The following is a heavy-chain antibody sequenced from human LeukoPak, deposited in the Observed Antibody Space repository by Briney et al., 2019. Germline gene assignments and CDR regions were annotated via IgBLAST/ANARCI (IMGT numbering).Heavy chain of an antibody. CDR1: GGSSSGYY. CDR3: ARVYCSSTSCPYYYYGMDV. Sequence: SETLSLTCAVYGGSSSGYYWSWIRQPPGKGLEGIGEINHSGSTNYNPSLKSRVTISVDTSKNQFSLKLSSVTAADTAVYYCARVYCSSTSCPYYYYGMDVWGKGTTVTVSS. D-gene: IGHD2-2*01. V-gene: IGHV4-34*01. J-gene: IGHJ6*04. CDR2: INHSGST.